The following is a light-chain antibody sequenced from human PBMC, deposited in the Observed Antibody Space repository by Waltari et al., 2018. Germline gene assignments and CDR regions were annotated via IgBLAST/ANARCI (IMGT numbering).Light chain of an antibody. J-gene: IGLJ3*02. CDR3: CSNAGTLAWV. V-gene: IGLV2-8*01. CDR1: SSDVGVYNR. CDR2: EVY. Sequence: QSALTQPPSASGSPGQSVTISCTGTSSDVGVYNRLSWYQQSPGAAPRLIIYEVYNRPSGVPDRVSGSKSGNTASLTISGLQAEDEADYYCCSNAGTLAWVFAGGTKLTVL.